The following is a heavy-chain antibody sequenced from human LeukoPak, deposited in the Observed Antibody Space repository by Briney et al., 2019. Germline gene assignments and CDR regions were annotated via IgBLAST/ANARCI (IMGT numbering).Heavy chain of an antibody. D-gene: IGHD6-19*01. Sequence: SETLSLTCTVSGYSISSGYYWGWIRQPPGKGLEWIGSIYYSGSTYYNPSLKSRVTISVDTSKNQFSLKLSSVTAADTAVYYCARGEQWLDQALAFDLWGRGTLVTVSS. J-gene: IGHJ2*01. CDR2: IYYSGST. CDR3: ARGEQWLDQALAFDL. V-gene: IGHV4-38-2*02. CDR1: GYSISSGYY.